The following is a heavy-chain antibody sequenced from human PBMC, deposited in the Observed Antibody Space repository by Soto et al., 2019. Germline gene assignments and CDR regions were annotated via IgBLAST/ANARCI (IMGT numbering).Heavy chain of an antibody. Sequence: GGSLRLSCAASGFTLSSYAMSWVRQAPGKGLQWVSSLSGTGDSTDYANSVKGRFTISRDDSKTTLYLQMSSLRAEDTGTYYCARDSGNYGSGSFAHWGQGTPVTVSS. V-gene: IGHV3-23*01. D-gene: IGHD3-10*01. CDR3: ARDSGNYGSGSFAH. CDR2: LSGTGDST. CDR1: GFTLSSYA. J-gene: IGHJ4*01.